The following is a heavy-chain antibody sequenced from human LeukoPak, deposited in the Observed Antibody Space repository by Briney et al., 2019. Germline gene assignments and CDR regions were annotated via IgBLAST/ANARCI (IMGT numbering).Heavy chain of an antibody. CDR2: IFSSGTT. CDR1: GGSISGGTYY. D-gene: IGHD4-17*01. V-gene: IGHV4-61*02. CDR3: AGEDADYGADS. Sequence: SQTLSLTCTVSGGSISGGTYYWTWIRQPAGKGLEWIGRIFSSGTTQYNPSLQSRVIISLDTSNNQFSLRLSSVTAADTAVYYCAGEDADYGADSWGQGTLVTVSS. J-gene: IGHJ4*02.